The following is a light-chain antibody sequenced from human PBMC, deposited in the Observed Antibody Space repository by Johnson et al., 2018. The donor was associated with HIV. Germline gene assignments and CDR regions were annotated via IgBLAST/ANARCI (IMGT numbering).Light chain of an antibody. V-gene: IGLV1-51*01. CDR3: GIWDSSRSAYV. CDR1: SSNIESDY. CDR2: DNN. J-gene: IGLJ1*01. Sequence: QSVLTQPPSVSAAPGQKVDISCSGSSSNIESDYVSWYQQLPGTAPKLLIYDNNKRPSGIPDRFFGSRSGTSATLGITGLPPGDEADYYCGIWDSSRSAYVFGTGTKVTVL.